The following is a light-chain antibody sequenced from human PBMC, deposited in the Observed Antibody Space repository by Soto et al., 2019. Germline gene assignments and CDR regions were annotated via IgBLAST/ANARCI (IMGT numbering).Light chain of an antibody. J-gene: IGKJ2*01. CDR2: GAS. CDR1: QSVSSSY. CDR3: QQYPGYT. Sequence: EIVLTQSPGTLSLSPGERATLSCRASQSVSSSYLAWYQQKPGQAPRLLIYGASSRATGIPDRFSGSGSGTDFTLTSSRLEPEDIAVYYCQQYPGYTFGQGTKLESK. V-gene: IGKV3-20*01.